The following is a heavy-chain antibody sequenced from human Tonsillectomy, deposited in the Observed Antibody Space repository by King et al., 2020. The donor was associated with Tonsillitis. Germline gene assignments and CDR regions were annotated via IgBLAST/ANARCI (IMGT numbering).Heavy chain of an antibody. J-gene: IGHJ4*02. V-gene: IGHV3-23*04. D-gene: IGHD3-10*01. CDR2: ISGSGNNT. CDR3: VLGDLWFGDPRFPF. CDR1: GFTFSSYA. Sequence: VQLVESGGGLVQPGRSLRISCAASGFTFSSYAMNWVRQAPGKGLEWVSGISGSGNNTHYAESVEGRFTISRDNSKNTLYLQMYSLRAEDRAMYYCVLGDLWFGDPRFPFWGQGTLVTVSS.